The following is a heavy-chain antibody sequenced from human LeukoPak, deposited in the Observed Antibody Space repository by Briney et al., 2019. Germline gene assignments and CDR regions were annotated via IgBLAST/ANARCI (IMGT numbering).Heavy chain of an antibody. V-gene: IGHV3-23*01. CDR2: ISGSGGST. CDR3: AKDLGYYDSSGYFNYYYYYGMDV. J-gene: IGHJ6*02. D-gene: IGHD3-22*01. Sequence: GGSLRLSCAASGFTFSSYAMSWVRQAPGKGLEWVSAISGSGGSTYYADSVKGRFTISRDNSKNTLYLQMNSLRAEDTAVYYCAKDLGYYDSSGYFNYYYYYGMDVWGQGTTVTVSS. CDR1: GFTFSSYA.